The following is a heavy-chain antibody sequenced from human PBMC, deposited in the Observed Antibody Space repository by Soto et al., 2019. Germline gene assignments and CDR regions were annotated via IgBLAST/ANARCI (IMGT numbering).Heavy chain of an antibody. J-gene: IGHJ6*02. Sequence: QVQLVQSGPEVKKPGSSVRISCRSGGDTFSSYTVSWVRQTPGQGLEWMGRIIPVLGVTNYSRKFKGRMTITADKSKTTAHMELSSLKSADTARYYCARRRYGGVDCYTQYYYGMDVWGQGTSGIVSS. V-gene: IGHV1-69*02. CDR2: IIPVLGVT. CDR3: ARRRYGGVDCYTQYYYGMDV. D-gene: IGHD2-21*02. CDR1: GDTFSSYT.